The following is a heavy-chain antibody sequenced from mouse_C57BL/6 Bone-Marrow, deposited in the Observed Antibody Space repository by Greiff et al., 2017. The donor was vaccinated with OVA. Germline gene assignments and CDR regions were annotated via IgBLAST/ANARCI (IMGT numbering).Heavy chain of an antibody. V-gene: IGHV5-4*01. CDR1: GFTFSSYA. CDR2: ISDGGSYT. Sequence: EVQRVESGGGLVKPGGSLKLSCAASGFTFSSYAMSWVRQTPEKRLEWVATISDGGSYTYYPDNVKGRFTISRDNAKNNLYLQMSHLKSEDTAMYYCAREIYYYGSSLYYFDYWGQGTTLTVSS. CDR3: AREIYYYGSSLYYFDY. D-gene: IGHD1-1*01. J-gene: IGHJ2*01.